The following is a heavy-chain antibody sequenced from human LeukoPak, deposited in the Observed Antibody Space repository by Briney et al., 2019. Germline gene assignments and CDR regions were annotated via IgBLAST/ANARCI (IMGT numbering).Heavy chain of an antibody. CDR1: GFTFSSYA. CDR3: AKRRASGIGSLYYFDH. J-gene: IGHJ4*02. CDR2: ISTGGDST. Sequence: GGSLRLSCAASGFTFSSYAMSWVRQAPGKGLEWVSAISTGGDSTYYRDSVKGRFTISRDNSKNTLFLQMNSPRADDTALYFCAKRRASGIGSLYYFDHWGQGTLVTVSS. V-gene: IGHV3-23*01. D-gene: IGHD3-16*01.